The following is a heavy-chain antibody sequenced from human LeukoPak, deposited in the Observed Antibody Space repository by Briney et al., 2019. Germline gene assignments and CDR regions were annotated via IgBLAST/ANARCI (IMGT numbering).Heavy chain of an antibody. CDR1: GGSFSGYY. D-gene: IGHD6-13*01. J-gene: IGHJ4*02. CDR3: ARGPSRAAGTDY. V-gene: IGHV4-34*01. Sequence: SETLSLTRAVYGGSFSGYYWSWIRQPPGKRLEWIGEINHSGSTTYNPSLKSRVTISVDTSKNQFSLKLSSVTAADTAVYYCARGPSRAAGTDYWGQGTLVTVSS. CDR2: INHSGST.